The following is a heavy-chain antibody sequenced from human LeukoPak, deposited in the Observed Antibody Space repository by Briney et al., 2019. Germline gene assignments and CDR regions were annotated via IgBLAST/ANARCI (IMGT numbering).Heavy chain of an antibody. CDR3: ARAYESSGYLFFDY. J-gene: IGHJ4*02. CDR2: INPNSGGT. D-gene: IGHD3-22*01. CDR1: GYTFTGYY. Sequence: ASVKVSCKASGYTFTGYYMHWVRQAPGQGLEWMGWINPNSGGTNYAQKFQGRVTMTRDTSISTAYMELSRLRSDDTAVYYCARAYESSGYLFFDYWGQGTLVTVSS. V-gene: IGHV1-2*02.